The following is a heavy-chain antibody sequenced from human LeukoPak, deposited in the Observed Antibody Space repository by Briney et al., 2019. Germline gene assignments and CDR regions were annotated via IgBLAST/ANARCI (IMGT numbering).Heavy chain of an antibody. V-gene: IGHV3-23*01. CDR3: AKDRARGGTTDFDY. CDR2: ISGSADST. Sequence: GGSLRLSCAASGFTFSTYAMSWVRQAPGKGLEWVSAISGSADSTYYADSVKGQFAISRDNSKNTLYLQMNSLRAEDKAVYFCAKDRARGGTTDFDYWGQGTLVTVSS. J-gene: IGHJ4*02. CDR1: GFTFSTYA. D-gene: IGHD1-7*01.